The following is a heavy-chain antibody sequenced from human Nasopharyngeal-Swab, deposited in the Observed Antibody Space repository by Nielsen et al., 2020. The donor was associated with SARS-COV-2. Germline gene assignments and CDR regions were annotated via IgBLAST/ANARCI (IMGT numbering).Heavy chain of an antibody. J-gene: IGHJ6*02. V-gene: IGHV4-59*13. D-gene: IGHD3-10*01. Sequence: SETLSLTCSVSGGSISSYYWSWIRQPPGKGLEWIGYIYYSGSTNYNPSLKSRVTISVDTSKNQFSLKLSSVTAADTAVYYCARGRVSTNTYYYGSGSSYYYYGMDVWGQGTTVTVSS. CDR3: ARGRVSTNTYYYGSGSSYYYYGMDV. CDR1: GGSISSYY. CDR2: IYYSGST.